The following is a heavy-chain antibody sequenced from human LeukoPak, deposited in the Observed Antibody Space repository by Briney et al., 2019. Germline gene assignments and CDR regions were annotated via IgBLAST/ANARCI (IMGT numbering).Heavy chain of an antibody. D-gene: IGHD6-13*01. J-gene: IGHJ5*02. CDR2: IWYDGSNK. CDR1: RFTFSSYG. Sequence: PGRSLRLSCAASRFTFSSYGMHWVRQAPGKGLEWVAVIWYDGSNKYYADSVKGRFTISRDNSKNTLYLQMNSLRAEDTAVYYCARYSSSWYVGNWFDPWGQGTLVTVSS. V-gene: IGHV3-33*01. CDR3: ARYSSSWYVGNWFDP.